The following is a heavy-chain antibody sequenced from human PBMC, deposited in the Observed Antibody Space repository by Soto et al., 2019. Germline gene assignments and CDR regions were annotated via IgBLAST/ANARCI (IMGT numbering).Heavy chain of an antibody. CDR3: VGGRYFGDY. D-gene: IGHD2-21*02. Sequence: QVQLVESGGGVVQPGRSLRLSCAASGFTFSNYGMQWVRQAPGKGLEWVTVISYDGSNKYYADSVKGRFTISRDNSKNTVYLHLNSLSPEDTAVYYCVGGRYFGDYWGQGALVTVSS. J-gene: IGHJ4*02. V-gene: IGHV3-30*03. CDR1: GFTFSNYG. CDR2: ISYDGSNK.